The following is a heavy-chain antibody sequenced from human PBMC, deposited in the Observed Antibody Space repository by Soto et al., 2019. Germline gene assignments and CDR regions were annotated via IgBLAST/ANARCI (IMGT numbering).Heavy chain of an antibody. Sequence: ASVKVSCKASGYTFSNYGIHWVRQAPGQRLEWMGWINAGNGNTNYAQKLQGRVTITTDTSTSTAYMELSSLRSDDTAVYYCARVIGIVVVIDWFDPWGQGTLVTV. J-gene: IGHJ5*02. D-gene: IGHD3-22*01. V-gene: IGHV1-3*01. CDR2: INAGNGNT. CDR1: GYTFSNYG. CDR3: ARVIGIVVVIDWFDP.